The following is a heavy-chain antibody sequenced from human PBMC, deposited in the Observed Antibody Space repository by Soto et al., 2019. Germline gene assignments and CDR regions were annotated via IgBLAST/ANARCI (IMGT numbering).Heavy chain of an antibody. CDR2: ISNSGST. D-gene: IGHD5-18*01. J-gene: IGHJ4*02. V-gene: IGHV4-30-4*01. Sequence: SETLSLTCTVSGGSVTSDEDYWTWIRQSPGKGLEWIGYISNSGSTGYNPSLKTRLSMSVDRSKNQFTLRLTSVTAADTAVYFCATESGSTYGYFDHWGQGTQVTVS. CDR3: ATESGSTYGYFDH. CDR1: GGSVTSDEDY.